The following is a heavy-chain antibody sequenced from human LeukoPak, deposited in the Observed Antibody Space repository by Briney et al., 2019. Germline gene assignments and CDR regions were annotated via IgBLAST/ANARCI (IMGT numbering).Heavy chain of an antibody. CDR2: INPNSGGT. CDR1: GYTFTGYY. V-gene: IGHV1-2*02. Sequence: ASVKVSCKASGYTFTGYYMHWVRQAPGQGLEWMGWINPNSGGTNYAQKFQGRVTMTRDTSISTAYMELSRLRSDDTAVYYRARGDSAAAGKCEYYVDVWGKGTTVTVSS. D-gene: IGHD6-13*01. J-gene: IGHJ6*03. CDR3: ARGDSAAAGKCEYYVDV.